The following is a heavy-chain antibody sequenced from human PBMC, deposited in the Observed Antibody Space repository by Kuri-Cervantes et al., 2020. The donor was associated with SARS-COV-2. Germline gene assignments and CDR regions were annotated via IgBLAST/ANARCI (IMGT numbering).Heavy chain of an antibody. CDR3: ARSAVSGNLYNYGLGV. Sequence: GSLRLSCSLSRGSISSSSYCWGWIRQSPEKGLEWIGFMYSSGTTYYNPSLRSRITIFVDTSRRQFSLKLRSVTAADTAVYYCARSAVSGNLYNYGLGVWGQGTSVTVSS. J-gene: IGHJ6*02. D-gene: IGHD6-19*01. V-gene: IGHV4-39*01. CDR2: MYSSGTT. CDR1: RGSISSSSYC.